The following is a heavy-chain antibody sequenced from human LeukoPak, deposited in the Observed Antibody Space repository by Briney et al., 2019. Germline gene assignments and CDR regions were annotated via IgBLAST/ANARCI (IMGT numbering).Heavy chain of an antibody. CDR1: GFTFSGSA. CDR3: TRLHSYSSSFPYYYYYYGMDV. CDR2: IRSKANSYAT. V-gene: IGHV3-73*01. Sequence: GASMRLSCAASGFTFSGSAMHWVRQASGKGLEWVGRIRSKANSYATAYAASVNGRFTISRDDSKSTANLQMNSLKTEDTAVYYCTRLHSYSSSFPYYYYYYGMDVWGKGTTVTVSS. D-gene: IGHD6-13*01. J-gene: IGHJ6*04.